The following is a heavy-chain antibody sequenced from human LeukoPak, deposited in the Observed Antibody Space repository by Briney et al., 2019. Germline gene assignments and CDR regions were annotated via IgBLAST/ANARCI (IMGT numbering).Heavy chain of an antibody. CDR1: GGSFSGYY. J-gene: IGHJ6*03. V-gene: IGHV4-34*01. Sequence: SETLSLTCAVYGGSFSGYYWSWIRQPPGKGLEWIGEINHSGSTNYNPSLRSRVTISVDTFNNQFSLKLSSVTAADTAVYYCARAPYYMDVWGKGTTVTVSS. CDR2: INHSGST. CDR3: ARAPYYMDV.